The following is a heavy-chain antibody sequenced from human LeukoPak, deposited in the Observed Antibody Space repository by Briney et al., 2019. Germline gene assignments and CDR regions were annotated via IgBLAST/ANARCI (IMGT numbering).Heavy chain of an antibody. CDR2: IYPGDSDT. V-gene: IGHV5-51*01. J-gene: IGHJ5*01. CDR1: GYSFTNYW. CDR3: ARPSASGSKSDRGWFDS. Sequence: GESLRISCRDSGYSFTNYWIGWVRQMPGKGLEWMGIIYPGDSDTRYCPSFQGQVTISVDKSTSTAYLQWSSLKASDTAMYYCARPSASGSKSDRGWFDSWGQGTLVTVSS. D-gene: IGHD3-10*01.